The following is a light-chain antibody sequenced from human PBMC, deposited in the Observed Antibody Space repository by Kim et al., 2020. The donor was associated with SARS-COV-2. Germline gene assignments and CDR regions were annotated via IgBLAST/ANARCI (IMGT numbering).Light chain of an antibody. CDR3: QEYRKWPWT. CDR1: QSVSSY. CDR2: GAS. Sequence: ESVLTQSPATLSLSPGERATLSCRASQSVSSYLVWYQQKPGQAPRLLIYGASNRATGIPARFSGSGSGTEFTLNISSLEAEDFAVYYCQEYRKWPWTFGQGTKVEIK. J-gene: IGKJ1*01. V-gene: IGKV3-11*01.